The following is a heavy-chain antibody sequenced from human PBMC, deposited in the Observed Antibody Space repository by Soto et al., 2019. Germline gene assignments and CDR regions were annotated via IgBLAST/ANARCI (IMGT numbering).Heavy chain of an antibody. V-gene: IGHV3-30*03. CDR3: ARAAGGTESYYGLDV. CDR1: GFTFSSYG. J-gene: IGHJ6*02. CDR2: ISYDGSNK. D-gene: IGHD6-13*01. Sequence: GGSLRLSCAASGFTFSSYGMHWVRQAPGKGLEWVAVISYDGSNKYYADSVKGRFTISRDNSKNTLYLQMNSLRAEDTVVYYCARAAGGTESYYGLDVWGQGTTVTVSS.